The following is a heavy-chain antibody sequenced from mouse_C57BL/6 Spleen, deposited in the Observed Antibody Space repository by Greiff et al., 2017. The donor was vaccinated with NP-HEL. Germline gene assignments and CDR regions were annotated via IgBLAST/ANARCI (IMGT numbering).Heavy chain of an antibody. J-gene: IGHJ2*01. CDR1: GYSITSGYY. CDR2: ISYDGSN. V-gene: IGHV3-6*01. D-gene: IGHD4-1*01. Sequence: DVQLQESGPGLVKPSQSLSLTCSVTGYSITSGYYWNWIRQFPGNKLEWMGYISYDGSNNYNPSLKNRISITRDTSKNQFFLKLNSVTTEDTATYCCALTGTEIDYWGQGTTLTVSS. CDR3: ALTGTEIDY.